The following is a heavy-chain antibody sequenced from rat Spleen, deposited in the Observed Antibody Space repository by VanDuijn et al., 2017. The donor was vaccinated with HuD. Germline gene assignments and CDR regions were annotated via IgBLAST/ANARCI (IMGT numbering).Heavy chain of an antibody. V-gene: IGHV2-1*01. CDR2: IRSGGNT. J-gene: IGHJ4*01. CDR1: GFSLTSNS. D-gene: IGHD1-11*01. Sequence: QVQLKESGPGLVQPSETLSLTCTVSGFSLTSNSVHWVRQPPGKGLDWMGIIRSGGNTDYNSALKSRLSISRDTSKSQVFLKKNRLQTEDTATDGCVRHLREAAGVMDAWGQGASVTVSS. CDR3: VRHLREAAGVMDA.